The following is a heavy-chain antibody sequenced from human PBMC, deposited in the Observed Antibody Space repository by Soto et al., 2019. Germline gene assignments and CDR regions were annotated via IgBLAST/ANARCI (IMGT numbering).Heavy chain of an antibody. CDR2: IIPICGTA. J-gene: IGHJ5*02. D-gene: IGHD3-22*01. V-gene: IGHV1-69*01. CDR3: ARGHSSGYYYAEWFDP. CDR1: GGTFSSYA. Sequence: QVQLVQSGAEVKKPGSSVKVSCKASGGTFSSYAISWVRQAPGQGLEWMGGIIPICGTANYAHKFQGRVTITADESTSTAYMELSSVSSEDTAVYYCARGHSSGYYYAEWFDPWGQGTLVTVSS.